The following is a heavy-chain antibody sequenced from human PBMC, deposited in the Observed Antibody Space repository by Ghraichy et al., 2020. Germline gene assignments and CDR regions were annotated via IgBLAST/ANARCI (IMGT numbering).Heavy chain of an antibody. J-gene: IGHJ4*02. CDR3: ALAAAGHLDY. CDR1: GGSFSGYY. CDR2: INHSGST. Sequence: SETLSLTCAVYGGSFSGYYWSWIRQPPGKGLEWIGEINHSGSTNYNPSLKSRVTISVDTSKNQFSLKLSSVTAADTAVYYCALAAAGHLDYWGQGTLVTVSS. D-gene: IGHD6-13*01. V-gene: IGHV4-34*01.